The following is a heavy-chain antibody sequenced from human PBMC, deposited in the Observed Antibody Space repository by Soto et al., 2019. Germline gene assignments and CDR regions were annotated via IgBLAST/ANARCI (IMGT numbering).Heavy chain of an antibody. CDR2: ISYSGST. CDR3: ARDYGSGTSVFGMDV. CDR1: DDSISSDNYF. J-gene: IGHJ6*02. D-gene: IGHD3-10*01. V-gene: IGHV4-31*03. Sequence: QVQLQESGPGLVKPSQTLSLTCTVSDDSISSDNYFWSWIRQQPGKGLEWIGYISYSGSTHYNPSLKSRLTISIDTSKNQFSLRLNSVTAADTAGYYCARDYGSGTSVFGMDVWGQGTTVIVSS.